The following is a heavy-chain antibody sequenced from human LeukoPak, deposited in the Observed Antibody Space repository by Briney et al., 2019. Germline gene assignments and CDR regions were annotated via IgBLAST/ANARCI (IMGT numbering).Heavy chain of an antibody. CDR2: ISTSSSYI. CDR1: GFTFSSYW. D-gene: IGHD3-22*01. Sequence: GGSLRLSCAASGFTFSSYWMSWVRQAPGKGLEWVSSISTSSSYIYYADSVKGRFTISRDNAKNSLYLQMNSLRAEDTAVYYCARDPGRYYDTSGYYSLDYWGQGTLVTVSS. V-gene: IGHV3-21*01. CDR3: ARDPGRYYDTSGYYSLDY. J-gene: IGHJ4*02.